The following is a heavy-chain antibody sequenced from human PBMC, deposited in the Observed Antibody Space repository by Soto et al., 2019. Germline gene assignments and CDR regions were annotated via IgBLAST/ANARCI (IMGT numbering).Heavy chain of an antibody. CDR3: ARWFGELLTPWDV. CDR1: GFTFSSYA. CDR2: ISGSGGST. Sequence: GGSLRLSCAASGFTFSSYAMSWVRQAPGKGLEWVSAISGSGGSTNYADSVKGRFTIPRDNSKNTLYLQMNSLRAEDTAIYYCARWFGELLTPWDVWGQGTTVTVSS. V-gene: IGHV3-23*01. J-gene: IGHJ6*02. D-gene: IGHD3-10*01.